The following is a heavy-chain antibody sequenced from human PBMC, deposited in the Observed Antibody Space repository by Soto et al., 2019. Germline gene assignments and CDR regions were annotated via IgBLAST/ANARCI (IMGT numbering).Heavy chain of an antibody. CDR1: GFTFGSYW. Sequence: EVQLVESGGGLVQPGGSRSLSCAASGFTFGSYWRSWFRQAPGKGLEWWATIKQDGSEKYYVDSVKGRFTISRDNAKNSLYLQMNSLRAEDTAVYYCARVTYYYDSSGYSPPGAFDIWGQGTMVTVSS. D-gene: IGHD3-22*01. V-gene: IGHV3-7*03. J-gene: IGHJ3*02. CDR2: IKQDGSEK. CDR3: ARVTYYYDSSGYSPPGAFDI.